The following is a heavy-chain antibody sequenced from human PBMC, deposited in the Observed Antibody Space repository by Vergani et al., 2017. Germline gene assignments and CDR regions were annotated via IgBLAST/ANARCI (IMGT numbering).Heavy chain of an antibody. CDR2: IYPGDSDT. Sequence: EVQLVQSGAEVKKPGESLKISCKGSGYSFTSYWIGWVRQMPGKGLEWMGIIYPGDSDTRYSPSFQGQVTISADKSISTAYLQWSSLKASDTAMYYCARHRGWGLVVVAATPWYYYYGMDVWGLGTTVTVSS. J-gene: IGHJ6*02. CDR3: ARHRGWGLVVVAATPWYYYYGMDV. D-gene: IGHD2-15*01. CDR1: GYSFTSYW. V-gene: IGHV5-51*01.